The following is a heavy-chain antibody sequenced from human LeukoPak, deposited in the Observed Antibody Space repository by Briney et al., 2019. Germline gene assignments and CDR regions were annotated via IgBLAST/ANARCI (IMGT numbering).Heavy chain of an antibody. CDR1: GFTFSSYT. CDR3: ARSSYSSSSSV. V-gene: IGHV3-23*01. Sequence: SGGSLRLSCTASGFTFSSYTMSWVRQAPGKGLKWVSTITTGGPNTYYADSVKGRFTVSRDDSKNTLYLQMNSLRAEDTAVYYCARSSYSSSSSVWGQGTMVTVSS. J-gene: IGHJ3*01. D-gene: IGHD6-6*01. CDR2: ITTGGPNT.